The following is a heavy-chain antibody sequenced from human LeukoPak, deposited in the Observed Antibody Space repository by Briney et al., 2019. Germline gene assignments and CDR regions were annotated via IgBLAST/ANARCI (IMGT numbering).Heavy chain of an antibody. CDR1: GFTFSSYA. V-gene: IGHV3-30-3*01. CDR2: ISYDGSNK. CDR3: ASRDGYNIGNY. Sequence: GGSLRLSCAASGFTFSSYAMHWVRQAPGKGLEWVAVISYDGSNKYYADSVKGRFTISRDNSKNTLYLQMNSLRAVDTAVYYCASRDGYNIGNYWGQGTLVTVSS. D-gene: IGHD5-24*01. J-gene: IGHJ4*02.